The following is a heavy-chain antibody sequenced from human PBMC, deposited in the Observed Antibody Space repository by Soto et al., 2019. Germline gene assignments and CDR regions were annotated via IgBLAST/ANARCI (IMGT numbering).Heavy chain of an antibody. CDR2: IYYSGST. CDR3: ARGGMVRGVYFDY. J-gene: IGHJ4*02. V-gene: IGHV4-30-4*01. Sequence: PSETLSLTCTVSGGSISSGDYYWSWIRQPPGKGLEWIGYIYYSGSTYYNPSLKSRVTISVDTSKNQFSLKLSSVTAADTAVYYCARGGMVRGVYFDYWGQGTLVTVS. CDR1: GGSISSGDYY. D-gene: IGHD3-10*01.